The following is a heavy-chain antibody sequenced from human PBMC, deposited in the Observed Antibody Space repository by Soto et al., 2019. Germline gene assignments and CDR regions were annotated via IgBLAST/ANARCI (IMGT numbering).Heavy chain of an antibody. Sequence: ASVKVSCKASGGTFSSYAISWVRQAPGQGLEWMGGIIPIFGTANYAQKFQGRATITADESTSTAYMELSSLRSEDTAVYYCASNDIVLMVYGYYYYYGMDVWGQGTTVTVSS. V-gene: IGHV1-69*13. J-gene: IGHJ6*02. CDR2: IIPIFGTA. CDR3: ASNDIVLMVYGYYYYYGMDV. CDR1: GGTFSSYA. D-gene: IGHD2-8*01.